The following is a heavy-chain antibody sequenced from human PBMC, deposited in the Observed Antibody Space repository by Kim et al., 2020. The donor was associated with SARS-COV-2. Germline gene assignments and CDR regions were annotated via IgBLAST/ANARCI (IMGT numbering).Heavy chain of an antibody. D-gene: IGHD3-10*01. CDR2: ISYDGSNK. J-gene: IGHJ6*02. Sequence: GGSLRLSCAASGFTFSSYGMHWVRQAPGKGLEWVAVISYDGSNKYYADSVKGRFTISRDNSKNTLYLQMNSLRAEDTAVYYCAKDPGDYRITMVRGVIGYGMDVWGQGTTVTVSS. V-gene: IGHV3-30*18. CDR1: GFTFSSYG. CDR3: AKDPGDYRITMVRGVIGYGMDV.